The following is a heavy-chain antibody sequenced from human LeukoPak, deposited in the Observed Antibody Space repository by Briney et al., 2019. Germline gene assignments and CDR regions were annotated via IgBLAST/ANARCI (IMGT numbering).Heavy chain of an antibody. CDR2: IKSKTDGGTT. D-gene: IGHD3-3*01. CDR3: TTELPNYDFWSGYYNWFDP. Sequence: GGSLRLSCAAYGFTFSNAWMSWVRQAPGKGLEWVGRIKSKTDGGTTDYAAPVKGRFTISRDDSKNTLYLQMNSLKTEDTAVYYCTTELPNYDFWSGYYNWFDPWGQGTLVTVSS. CDR1: GFTFSNAW. J-gene: IGHJ5*02. V-gene: IGHV3-15*01.